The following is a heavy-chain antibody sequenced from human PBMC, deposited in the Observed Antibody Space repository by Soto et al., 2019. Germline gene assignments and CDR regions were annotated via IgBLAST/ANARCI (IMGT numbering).Heavy chain of an antibody. CDR2: IDWDDDK. Sequence: GPTLVNPTHTLTLTCTFSGFSLSTSGMCVSWIRQPPGKALEWLALIDWDDDKYYSTSLKTRLTISKDTSKNQVVLTMTNMDPVDTATYYCARIRSNTPWISDSDYGMDVWGQGTTVTVSS. CDR1: GFSLSTSGMC. D-gene: IGHD5-12*01. V-gene: IGHV2-70*01. CDR3: ARIRSNTPWISDSDYGMDV. J-gene: IGHJ6*02.